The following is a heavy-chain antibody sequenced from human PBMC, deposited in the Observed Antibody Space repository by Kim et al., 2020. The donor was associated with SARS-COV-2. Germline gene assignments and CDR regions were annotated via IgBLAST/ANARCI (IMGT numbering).Heavy chain of an antibody. Sequence: GGSLRLSCAASGFTFSSNAMSWVRQAPGKGLEWVSTISGSGGSTYYADSVKGRFTISRDNSKNTLYLQMNSLRAEDTAVYYCAKDRYGAGYNWFDFWGQGSLVTVSS. CDR2: ISGSGGST. CDR1: GFTFSSNA. V-gene: IGHV3-23*01. D-gene: IGHD4-17*01. J-gene: IGHJ5*01. CDR3: AKDRYGAGYNWFDF.